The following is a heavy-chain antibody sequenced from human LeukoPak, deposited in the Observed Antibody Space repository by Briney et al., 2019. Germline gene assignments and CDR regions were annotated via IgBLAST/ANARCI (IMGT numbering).Heavy chain of an antibody. V-gene: IGHV3-30*01. CDR1: GFTFSSYA. CDR2: ISYDGGNK. J-gene: IGHJ3*02. CDR3: ARGRSRDGYNSDAFDI. D-gene: IGHD5-24*01. Sequence: GRSLRLSCAASGFTFSSYAMHWVRQAPGKGLEWVAVISYDGGNKYYADSVKGRFTISRDNSKNTLYLQMNSLRAEDTAVYYCARGRSRDGYNSDAFDIWGQGTMVTVSS.